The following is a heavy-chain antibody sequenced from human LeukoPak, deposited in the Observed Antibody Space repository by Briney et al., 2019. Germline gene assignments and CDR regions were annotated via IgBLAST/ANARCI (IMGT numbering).Heavy chain of an antibody. Sequence: GRSLRLSCAASGFTFSSYAMNWVRQAPGKGLEWMAVISYDGTNTYYADYVEGRFTISRDNSKNSVYLQMNSLRAEDTAVYYCAKGQRRHVDIVATTPFDYWGQGTLVTVSS. J-gene: IGHJ4*02. CDR3: AKGQRRHVDIVATTPFDY. CDR2: ISYDGTNT. V-gene: IGHV3-30*04. D-gene: IGHD5-12*01. CDR1: GFTFSSYA.